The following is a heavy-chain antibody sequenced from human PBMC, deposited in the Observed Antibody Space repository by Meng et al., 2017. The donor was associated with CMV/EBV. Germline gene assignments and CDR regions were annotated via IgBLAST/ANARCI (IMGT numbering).Heavy chain of an antibody. J-gene: IGHJ6*02. V-gene: IGHV1-2*02. CDR3: ARDYLIAAAGTNYYYGMDV. D-gene: IGHD6-13*01. Sequence: ASVKVSCKASGYTFTGYYMHWVRQAPGQGLEWMGWINPNSGGTNYGQKCQGRVTMTRDTSISTAYMELSRLRSDDTAVYYCARDYLIAAAGTNYYYGMDVWGQGTTVTVSS. CDR2: INPNSGGT. CDR1: GYTFTGYY.